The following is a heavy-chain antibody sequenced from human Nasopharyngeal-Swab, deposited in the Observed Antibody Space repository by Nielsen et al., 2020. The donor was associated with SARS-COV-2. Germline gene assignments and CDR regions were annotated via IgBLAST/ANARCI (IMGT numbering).Heavy chain of an antibody. CDR3: ARVVGIVGATLDN. CDR2: ISSSSSTS. J-gene: IGHJ4*02. CDR1: GITISSNG. Sequence: GGSLRLSCAASGITISSNGMNWVRQAPGKGLEWVAYISSSSSTSYYADSVKGRFTISRDNPKNSLYLQMNSLRDEDTAVYYCARVVGIVGATLDNWGRGTLVTVSS. D-gene: IGHD1-26*01. V-gene: IGHV3-48*02.